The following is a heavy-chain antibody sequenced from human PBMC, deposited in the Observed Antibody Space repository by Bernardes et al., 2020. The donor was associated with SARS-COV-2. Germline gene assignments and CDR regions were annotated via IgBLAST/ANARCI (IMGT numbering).Heavy chain of an antibody. D-gene: IGHD6-13*01. J-gene: IGHJ4*02. Sequence: SETLSLTCTVSGGSISSYYWSWIRQPPGKGLEWIGYIYYSGSTNYNPSLKSRVTISVDTSKNQFSLKLSSVTAADTAVYYCARVGLYSSSWGPPYYFDYWGQGTLVTVSS. V-gene: IGHV4-59*01. CDR3: ARVGLYSSSWGPPYYFDY. CDR2: IYYSGST. CDR1: GGSISSYY.